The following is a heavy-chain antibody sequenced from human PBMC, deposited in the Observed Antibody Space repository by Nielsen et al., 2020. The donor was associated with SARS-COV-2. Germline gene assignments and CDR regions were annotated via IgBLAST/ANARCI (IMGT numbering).Heavy chain of an antibody. CDR2: ISGSGGST. V-gene: IGHV3-23*01. J-gene: IGHJ6*02. Sequence: WIRQPPGKGLEWVSAISGSGGSTYYADSVKGRFTISRDNSKNTPYLQMNSLRAEDTAVYYCAKDLSGPTPYYYYGMDVWGQGTTVTVSS. D-gene: IGHD3-9*01. CDR3: AKDLSGPTPYYYYGMDV.